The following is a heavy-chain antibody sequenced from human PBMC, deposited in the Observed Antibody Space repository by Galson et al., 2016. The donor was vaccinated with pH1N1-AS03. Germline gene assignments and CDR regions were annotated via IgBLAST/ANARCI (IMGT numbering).Heavy chain of an antibody. D-gene: IGHD3-16*01. J-gene: IGHJ3*01. Sequence: SLRLSCAASGFTFNTYAMNWVRQAPGKGLEWVSSISADGIKTYYADSLKGRFTISRDNSRNTVSLQMNSLRVEDTAVYYCAKTTGGGSKSGAFDVWGQGTMVTVSS. CDR3: AKTTGGGSKSGAFDV. CDR1: GFTFNTYA. V-gene: IGHV3-23*01. CDR2: ISADGIKT.